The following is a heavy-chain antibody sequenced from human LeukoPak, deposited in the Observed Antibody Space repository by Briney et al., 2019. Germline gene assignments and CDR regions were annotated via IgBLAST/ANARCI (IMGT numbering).Heavy chain of an antibody. V-gene: IGHV3-23*01. CDR3: AKQDYSNYVGPFDY. J-gene: IGHJ4*02. Sequence: PGRSLRLSCAASGFTFSGYAMSWVRQAPGKGLEWVSAISGSDLTTYFADSVKGRFTISRDNSKNTLYLQMNSLRAEDTAVYYCAKQDYSNYVGPFDYWGQGTLVTVSS. CDR2: ISGSDLTT. CDR1: GFTFSGYA. D-gene: IGHD4-11*01.